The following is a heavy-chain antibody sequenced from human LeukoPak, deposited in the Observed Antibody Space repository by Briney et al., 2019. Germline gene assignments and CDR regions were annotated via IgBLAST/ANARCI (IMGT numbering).Heavy chain of an antibody. D-gene: IGHD3-3*01. J-gene: IGHJ4*02. CDR1: GFIFSGYS. V-gene: IGHV3-7*01. Sequence: GGSLRLSCAASGFIFSGYSMSWVRQAPGKGLEWVANIKQDGSEKYYVDSVKGRFTISRDNAKNSLYLQMNSLRAEDTAVYYCARGDFWSGSISHWGQGTLVTVSS. CDR2: IKQDGSEK. CDR3: ARGDFWSGSISH.